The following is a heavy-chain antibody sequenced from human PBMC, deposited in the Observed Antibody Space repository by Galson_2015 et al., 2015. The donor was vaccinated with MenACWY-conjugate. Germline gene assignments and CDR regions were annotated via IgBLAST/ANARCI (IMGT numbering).Heavy chain of an antibody. Sequence: HSGAEVKKPGESLSISWQGSGYILSPYWIAWVRQMPGKGLEWMGMIYPADAYIRTNPSFEGQVTMSVAESISPAYLRWSSLKASDTAMYYCTRRLIADFRDAFDFWGQGTMVTVSS. CDR1: GYILSPYW. CDR2: IYPADAYI. V-gene: IGHV5-51*01. CDR3: TRRLIADFRDAFDF. D-gene: IGHD2-21*01. J-gene: IGHJ3*01.